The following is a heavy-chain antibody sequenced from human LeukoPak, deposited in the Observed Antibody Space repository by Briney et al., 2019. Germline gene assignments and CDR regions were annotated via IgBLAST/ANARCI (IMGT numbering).Heavy chain of an antibody. J-gene: IGHJ4*02. V-gene: IGHV3-48*01. D-gene: IGHD3-10*01. CDR1: GFTFSSYS. Sequence: GGSLGLSCAASGFTFSSYSMNWVRQAPGKGGEWVSYISSSSSTIYYADSVKGRFTISRDNAKNSLYLQMNSLRAEDTAVYYCARGSAGGFDYWGQGTLVTVSS. CDR2: ISSSSSTI. CDR3: ARGSAGGFDY.